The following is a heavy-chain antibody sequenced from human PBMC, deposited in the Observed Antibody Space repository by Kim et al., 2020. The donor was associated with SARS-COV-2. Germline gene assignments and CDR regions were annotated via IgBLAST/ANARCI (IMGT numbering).Heavy chain of an antibody. Sequence: GGSLRLSCVVSGFTSSSYGTHWVRHAPGKGMASEAVISYDGRNKYYADSVKGRFTSARDNSKYTLYLQMTSLGAENTTVYYCAKDHADYYYYGMDVWGQGTTVTVSS. CDR1: GFTSSSYG. V-gene: IGHV3-30*18. CDR3: AKDHADYYYYGMDV. CDR2: ISYDGRNK. J-gene: IGHJ6*02.